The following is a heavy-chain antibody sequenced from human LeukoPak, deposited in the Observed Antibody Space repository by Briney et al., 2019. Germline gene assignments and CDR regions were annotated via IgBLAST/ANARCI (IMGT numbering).Heavy chain of an antibody. CDR1: GASISSYY. CDR3: ARARYGGNSEGYFDL. J-gene: IGHJ2*01. D-gene: IGHD4-23*01. V-gene: IGHV4-59*01. CDR2: IYYSGST. Sequence: SETLSLTCAVSGASISSYYWSWIRRPPGKGLEWIAFIYYSGSTKYNPSLKSRVTISVDTSKNQFSLKLSSVNAADTAVYYCARARYGGNSEGYFDLWGRGTLVTVSS.